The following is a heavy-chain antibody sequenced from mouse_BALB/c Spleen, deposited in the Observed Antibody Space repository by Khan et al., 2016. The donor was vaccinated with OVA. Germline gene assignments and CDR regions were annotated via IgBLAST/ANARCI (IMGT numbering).Heavy chain of an antibody. CDR1: GYTFTDFN. CDR2: IYPNSGDT. J-gene: IGHJ3*01. V-gene: IGHV1S29*02. Sequence: VQLQQSGPELVKPGASVKISCKASGYTFTDFNLDWVKQSHGKRLEWIGYIYPNSGDTGYNQKFKTKATLTVDTSSSTAYIELRSLTSEDSAFYYCARSGYGSFGFWGQVTLVTVSA. CDR3: ARSGYGSFGF. D-gene: IGHD1-2*01.